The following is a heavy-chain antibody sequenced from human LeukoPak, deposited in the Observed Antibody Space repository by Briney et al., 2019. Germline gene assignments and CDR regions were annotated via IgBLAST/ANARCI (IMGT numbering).Heavy chain of an antibody. J-gene: IGHJ6*03. Sequence: PGGSLRLSCAASGFTVSSNYMSWVRQAPGKGLEWVSVIYSGGSTYYADSVKGRFTISRDNSKNTLYLQMNSLRAEDTAVYYCARDRWHYGSGSAYYYYYYMDVWGKGTTVTVSS. V-gene: IGHV3-66*01. CDR3: ARDRWHYGSGSAYYYYYYMDV. CDR2: IYSGGST. D-gene: IGHD3-10*01. CDR1: GFTVSSNY.